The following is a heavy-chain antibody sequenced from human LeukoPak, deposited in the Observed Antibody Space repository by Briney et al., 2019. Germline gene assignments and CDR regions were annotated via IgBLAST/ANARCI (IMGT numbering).Heavy chain of an antibody. J-gene: IGHJ4*02. Sequence: GGSQRLSCAASGLTISSYAMSWVRQAPGKGLEWVSAISGSGGSTYYADSVKGRFTISRDNSKNTLYLQMNSLRAEDTAVYYCASRAAAAGTLVYWGQGTLVTVSS. CDR2: ISGSGGST. CDR3: ASRAAAAGTLVY. D-gene: IGHD6-13*01. CDR1: GLTISSYA. V-gene: IGHV3-23*01.